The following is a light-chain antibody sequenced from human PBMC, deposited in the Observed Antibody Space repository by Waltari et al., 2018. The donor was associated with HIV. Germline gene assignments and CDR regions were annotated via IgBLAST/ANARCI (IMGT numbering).Light chain of an antibody. CDR3: QVWDSSSDHVL. J-gene: IGLJ2*01. CDR1: NIGSLS. CDR2: YDN. V-gene: IGLV3-21*04. Sequence: SYGVSQPPSVSVAPGQTAAITCGGNNIGSLSVRWYQQRPGQAPVLVISYDNDRPSGIPERFSGSSSGNTATLTIRGVEAGDEADYYCQVWDSSSDHVLFGGGTKLTVL.